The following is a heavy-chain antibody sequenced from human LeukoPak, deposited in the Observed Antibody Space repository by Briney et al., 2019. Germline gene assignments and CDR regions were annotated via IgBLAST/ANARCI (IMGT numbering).Heavy chain of an antibody. J-gene: IGHJ4*02. CDR2: ISSSSSII. V-gene: IGHV3-48*01. D-gene: IGHD3-22*01. CDR3: ARISWGSGYAQLDY. Sequence: GGSLRLSCPASGFTLSSFGMNWVRQAPGKGLEWVSYISSSSSIIFYADSVKGRFTISRDNAKNSLHLQMNSLRAEDTAVYYCARISWGSGYAQLDYWGQGTLVTVSS. CDR1: GFTLSSFG.